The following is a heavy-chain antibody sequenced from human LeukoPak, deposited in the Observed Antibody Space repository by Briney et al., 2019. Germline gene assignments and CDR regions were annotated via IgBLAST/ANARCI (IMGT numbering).Heavy chain of an antibody. CDR3: ARERMMDV. Sequence: PGGSLRLSCAASGFTFSSYSMNWVRQAPGKGLEWVSYISSSSSTIYYADSVKGRFIISRDNAKNSLYLQMNSLRAEDTAVYYCARERMMDVWGKGTTVTVSS. V-gene: IGHV3-48*04. J-gene: IGHJ6*04. CDR1: GFTFSSYS. CDR2: ISSSSSTI.